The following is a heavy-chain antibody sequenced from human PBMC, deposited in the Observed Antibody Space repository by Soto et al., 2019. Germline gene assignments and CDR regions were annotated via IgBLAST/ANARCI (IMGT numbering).Heavy chain of an antibody. Sequence: PSETLSLTCTVSGGSISSSSYYWSWIRQPPGKGLEWIGEIKHSGSTNYNPSLKSRVTISVDTSKNQFSLKLSSVTAADTAVYYCARGRTSPSILGPPRYYYYYMDVWGKGTTVTVSS. J-gene: IGHJ6*03. D-gene: IGHD2-15*01. CDR2: IKHSGST. V-gene: IGHV4-39*07. CDR3: ARGRTSPSILGPPRYYYYYMDV. CDR1: GGSISSSSYY.